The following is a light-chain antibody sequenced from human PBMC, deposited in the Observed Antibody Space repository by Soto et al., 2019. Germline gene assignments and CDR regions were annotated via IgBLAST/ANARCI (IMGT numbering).Light chain of an antibody. V-gene: IGKV3-15*01. CDR2: GSS. CDR1: QSVSSN. Sequence: EIVMTQSPATLSVSPGERATLSCGASQSVSSNLAWYRQKPGQAPRLLIYGSSTRATGIPARFSCSGSGTELTLTISSLQSEDFAVYYCQQYNNWPKLTFGQGTRLE. CDR3: QQYNNWPKLT. J-gene: IGKJ5*01.